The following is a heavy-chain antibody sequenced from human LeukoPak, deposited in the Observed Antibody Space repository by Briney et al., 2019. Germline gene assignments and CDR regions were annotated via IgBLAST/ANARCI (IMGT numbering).Heavy chain of an antibody. CDR3: ARDRGDDYVWGSYRSPPRYFDY. CDR1: GGSISSGGYY. J-gene: IGHJ4*02. V-gene: IGHV4-31*03. D-gene: IGHD3-16*02. Sequence: SETLSLTCTVSGGSISSGGYYWSWIRQHPGKGLEWIGYIYYSRSTYYNPSLKSRVTISVDTSKNQFSLKLSSVTAADTAVYYCARDRGDDYVWGSYRSPPRYFDYWGQGTLVTVSS. CDR2: IYYSRST.